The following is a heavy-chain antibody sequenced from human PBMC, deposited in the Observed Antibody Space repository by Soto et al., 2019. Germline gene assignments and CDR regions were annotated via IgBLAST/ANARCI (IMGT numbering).Heavy chain of an antibody. V-gene: IGHV1-58*01. Sequence: QMQLVQSGPEVKKPGTSVKVSCKASGFTFTSSAVQWVRQARGQRLEWIGWIVVGSGNTNYAQKFQERVTITRDMSTSTAYMELSSLRSEDTAVYYCAADSYEVGATTGYWGQGTLFTVSS. CDR3: AADSYEVGATTGY. J-gene: IGHJ4*02. CDR1: GFTFTSSA. CDR2: IVVGSGNT. D-gene: IGHD1-26*01.